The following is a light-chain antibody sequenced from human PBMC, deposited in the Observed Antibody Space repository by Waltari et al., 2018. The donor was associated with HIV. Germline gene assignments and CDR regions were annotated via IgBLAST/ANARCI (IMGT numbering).Light chain of an antibody. CDR2: DVS. Sequence: QSALTQPASVSGSPGQSITISCTGTSSDVGNYNYVSWYQQHPGKVTKLMIYDVSKRPSGVSNRLSGSKSGNTASLTISGLQAEDEADYYCCSYAGTNTYVFGSGTKVTVL. CDR3: CSYAGTNTYV. CDR1: SSDVGNYNY. J-gene: IGLJ1*01. V-gene: IGLV2-23*02.